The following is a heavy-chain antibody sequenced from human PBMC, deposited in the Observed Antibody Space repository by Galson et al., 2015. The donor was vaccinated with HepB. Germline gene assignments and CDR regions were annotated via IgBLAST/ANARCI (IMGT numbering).Heavy chain of an antibody. CDR2: INTNTGTP. CDR3: ARESGEFYYDSMTGRYTLYGMDV. J-gene: IGHJ6*02. V-gene: IGHV7-4-1*02. Sequence: SVKVSCKASGYFFSTFAINWVRQAPGQGLEWMGWINTNTGTPKYAQGFIGRFVFTLDTSVNTAYLQISSLRADDTAVYYCARESGEFYYDSMTGRYTLYGMDVWGQGTTVTVSS. D-gene: IGHD3-9*01. CDR1: GYFFSTFA.